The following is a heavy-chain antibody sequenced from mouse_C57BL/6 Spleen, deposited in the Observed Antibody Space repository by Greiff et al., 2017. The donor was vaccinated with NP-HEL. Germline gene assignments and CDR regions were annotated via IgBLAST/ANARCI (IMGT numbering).Heavy chain of an antibody. CDR1: GYTFTSYW. V-gene: IGHV1-64*01. CDR2: IHPNSGST. Sequence: QVQLQQPGAELVKPGASVKLSCKASGYTFTSYWMHWVKQRPGQGLEWIGMIHPNSGSTNYNETFKSKATLTVDKSSSTAYLQLSSLTSEDSEVYYCSRSVTTVVAADYWGQGTTLTVSS. J-gene: IGHJ2*01. CDR3: SRSVTTVVAADY. D-gene: IGHD1-1*01.